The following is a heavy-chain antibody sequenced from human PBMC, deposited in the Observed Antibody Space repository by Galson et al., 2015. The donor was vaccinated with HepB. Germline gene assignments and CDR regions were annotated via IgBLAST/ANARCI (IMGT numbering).Heavy chain of an antibody. CDR1: GFRVCESF. V-gene: IGHV3-53*01. CDR2: IYPSGAT. D-gene: IGHD1-26*01. J-gene: IGHJ4*02. Sequence: SLRLSCAVSGFRVCESFLSSVRQVPGGGLEYVSDIYPSGATYYRDSVRCRFTMSRDAFQNSLYLQMNNLRVEDTAIYFCARESKWAYDSWGTGTLVTVSS. CDR3: ARESKWAYDS.